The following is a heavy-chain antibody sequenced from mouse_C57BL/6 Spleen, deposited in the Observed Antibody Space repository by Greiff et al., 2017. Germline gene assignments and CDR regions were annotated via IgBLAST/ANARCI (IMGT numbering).Heavy chain of an antibody. D-gene: IGHD1-1*01. CDR3: ARANYYGSSWYFDV. CDR1: GYSITSGYY. J-gene: IGHJ1*03. Sequence: EVQRVESGPGLVKPSQSLSLTCSVTGYSITSGYYWNWIRQFPGNKLEWMGYISYDGSNNYNPSLKNRISITRDTSKNQFFLKLNSVTTEDTATYYGARANYYGSSWYFDVWGTGTTVTVSS. CDR2: ISYDGSN. V-gene: IGHV3-6*01.